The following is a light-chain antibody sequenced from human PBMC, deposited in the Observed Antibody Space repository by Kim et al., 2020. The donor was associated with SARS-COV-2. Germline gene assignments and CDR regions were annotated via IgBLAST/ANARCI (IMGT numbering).Light chain of an antibody. CDR1: QSVSSNY. Sequence: SPWRRATHRCRASQSVSSNYLAGYQHKPGQAPRLLIYGASSRANGIPDRFSGSGSGTDFTLTISRLEPEDFTVYYCQQYGSSLHTFGQGTKVDIK. CDR3: QQYGSSLHT. J-gene: IGKJ1*01. CDR2: GAS. V-gene: IGKV3-20*01.